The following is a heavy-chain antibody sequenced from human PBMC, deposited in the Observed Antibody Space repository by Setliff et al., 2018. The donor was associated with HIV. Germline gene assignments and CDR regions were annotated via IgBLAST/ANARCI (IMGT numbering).Heavy chain of an antibody. CDR2: ITYSGSA. CDR3: ARLGYVSGGFYKTPGPYYFDY. CDR1: GGSISSDDYY. D-gene: IGHD3-10*01. V-gene: IGHV4-30-4*08. J-gene: IGHJ4*02. Sequence: PSETLSLTCTVSGGSISSDDYYWNWIRQPPGKGLEWIGYITYSGSAYYNPSLKSRVTISVDTSRNQFSLKLRSVTAADTAAYYCARLGYVSGGFYKTPGPYYFDYWGQGALVTVSS.